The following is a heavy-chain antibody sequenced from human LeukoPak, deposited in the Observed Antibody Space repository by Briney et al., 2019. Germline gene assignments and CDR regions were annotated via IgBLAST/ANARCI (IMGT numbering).Heavy chain of an antibody. CDR2: FDPEDGET. CDR1: GYTLTELS. D-gene: IGHD2/OR15-2a*01. CDR3: ASQISLNTFDY. Sequence: ASVKASCKVSGYTLTELSMHWVRQAPGKGGEWMGGFDPEDGETIYAQRFQGRVTMTEDTSTDTAYMELSSLRSEDTAVYYCASQISLNTFDYWGQGTLVTVSS. J-gene: IGHJ4*02. V-gene: IGHV1-24*01.